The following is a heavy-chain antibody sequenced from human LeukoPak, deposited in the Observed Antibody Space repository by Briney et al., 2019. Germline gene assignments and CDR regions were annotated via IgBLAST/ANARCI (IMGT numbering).Heavy chain of an antibody. CDR1: GFTFSSYA. V-gene: IGHV3-23*01. D-gene: IGHD2-15*01. J-gene: IGHJ4*02. Sequence: GWSLRLSCAASGFTFSSYAMNWVRQAPGKGLEGVSSISGSGGSTNYADSVKGRFTISRDNSKNTLYLQMNSLRTEDTAVYYCAKDLCSGGSCLHRNSLFDYWGQGTLVTVSS. CDR2: ISGSGGST. CDR3: AKDLCSGGSCLHRNSLFDY.